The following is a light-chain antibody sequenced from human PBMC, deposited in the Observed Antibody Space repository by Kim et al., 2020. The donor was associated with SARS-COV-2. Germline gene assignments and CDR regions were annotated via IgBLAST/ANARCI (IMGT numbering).Light chain of an antibody. CDR3: AVWDDSLNAWV. Sequence: SELTQPPSASGTPGQRVTISCSGSSSNIGTYTLHWYQQFSGTAPKLLIFSDDQRPSGIPDRFSGSKSGTSASLAISGLQSDDEADYYCAVWDDSLNAWVFGGGTQLTVL. CDR1: SSNIGTYT. J-gene: IGLJ3*02. CDR2: SDD. V-gene: IGLV1-44*01.